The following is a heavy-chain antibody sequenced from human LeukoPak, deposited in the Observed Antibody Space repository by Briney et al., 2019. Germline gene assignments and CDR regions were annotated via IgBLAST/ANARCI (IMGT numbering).Heavy chain of an antibody. CDR1: GYTFTGYY. Sequence: ASVKVSCKASGYTFTGYYMDLVRQAPGQGLEWMGLINLNSGGTNYAQKVQGRVTMTRDTSISTAYMELSRLRSDDTAVYYCARVSKGDWGQGTLVSVSS. J-gene: IGHJ4*02. CDR2: INLNSGGT. CDR3: ARVSKGD. D-gene: IGHD5/OR15-5a*01. V-gene: IGHV1-2*02.